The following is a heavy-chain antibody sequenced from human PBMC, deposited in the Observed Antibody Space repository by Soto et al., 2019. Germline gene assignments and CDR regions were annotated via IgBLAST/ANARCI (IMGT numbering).Heavy chain of an antibody. V-gene: IGHV3-74*01. Sequence: GGSLRFSCAASGFIFKMYWMHWVRQSPGKGLVWISRIYNDGTYSDYADSVRGRFTISRDNVNDTLYLQMNNLRAEDSGLYYCTRGPRPISTGTGAYWGQGTQVT. CDR2: IYNDGTYS. D-gene: IGHD3-10*01. J-gene: IGHJ4*02. CDR1: GFIFKMYW. CDR3: TRGPRPISTGTGAY.